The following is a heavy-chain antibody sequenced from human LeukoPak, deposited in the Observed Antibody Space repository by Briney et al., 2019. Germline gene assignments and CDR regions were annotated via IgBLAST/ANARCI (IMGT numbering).Heavy chain of an antibody. CDR1: GFTFTRYG. V-gene: IGHV3-33*01. D-gene: IGHD4-23*01. CDR2: IWYDGTNK. J-gene: IGHJ4*02. Sequence: PGGSLRLSCAASGFTFTRYGMHWVRQAPGKGLEWVAVIWYDGTNKYYADTVKGRFTISRDTSKNTLYLQMNSLTAEDTAVYYCARVSESGNSDYWGQGTLVTVSS. CDR3: ARVSESGNSDY.